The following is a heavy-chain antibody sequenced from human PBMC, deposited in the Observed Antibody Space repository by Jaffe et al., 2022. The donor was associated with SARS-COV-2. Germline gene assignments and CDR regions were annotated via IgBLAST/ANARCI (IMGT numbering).Heavy chain of an antibody. D-gene: IGHD2-15*01. V-gene: IGHV4-61*02. CDR3: ARENCSGGSCYSDY. J-gene: IGHJ4*02. CDR1: GGSISSGSYY. Sequence: QVQLQESGPGLVKPSQTLSLTCTVSGGSISSGSYYWSWIRQPAGKGLEWIGRIYTSGSTNYNPSLKSRVTISVDTSKNQFSLKLSSVTAADTAVYYCARENCSGGSCYSDYWGQGTLVTVSS. CDR2: IYTSGST.